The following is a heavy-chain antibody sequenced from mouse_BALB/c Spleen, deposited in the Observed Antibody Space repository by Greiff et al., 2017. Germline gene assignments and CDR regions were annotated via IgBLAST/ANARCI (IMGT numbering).Heavy chain of an antibody. Sequence: VKLMESGAELVRPGTSVKISCKASGYTFTNYWLGWVKQRPGHGLEWIGDIYPGGGYTNYNEKFKGKATLTADTSSSTAYMQLSSLTSEDSAVYFCARGVYYYGSSSFAYWGQGTLVTVSA. CDR2: IYPGGGYT. CDR1: GYTFTNYW. D-gene: IGHD1-1*01. J-gene: IGHJ3*01. CDR3: ARGVYYYGSSSFAY. V-gene: IGHV1-63*02.